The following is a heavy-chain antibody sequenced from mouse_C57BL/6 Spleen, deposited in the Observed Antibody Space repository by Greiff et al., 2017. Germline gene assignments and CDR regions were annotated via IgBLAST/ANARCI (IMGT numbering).Heavy chain of an antibody. CDR2: IYPGDGDT. D-gene: IGHD4-1*01. J-gene: IGHJ3*01. V-gene: IGHV1-80*01. Sequence: VKLMESGAELVKPGASVKISCKASGYAFSSYWMNWVKQRPGKGLEWIGQIYPGDGDTNYNGKFKGKATLTADKSSSTAYMQLSSLTSEDSAVYFCARTGTLAWFAYWGQGTLVTVSA. CDR3: ARTGTLAWFAY. CDR1: GYAFSSYW.